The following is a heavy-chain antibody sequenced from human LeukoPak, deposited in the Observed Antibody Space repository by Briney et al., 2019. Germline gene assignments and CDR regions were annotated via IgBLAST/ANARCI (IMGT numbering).Heavy chain of an antibody. V-gene: IGHV3-7*01. CDR3: ARGGMIVVTY. J-gene: IGHJ4*02. CDR1: GFTFTTYW. Sequence: GGSLRLSCAASGFTFTTYWMTWVRQAPGKGLEWVANINSGGSEKYYVDSVKGRFTISRDNAKTSLYLQMNSLRVEDTAVYYCARGGMIVVTYWGQGTLVTVSS. D-gene: IGHD2-21*01. CDR2: INSGGSEK.